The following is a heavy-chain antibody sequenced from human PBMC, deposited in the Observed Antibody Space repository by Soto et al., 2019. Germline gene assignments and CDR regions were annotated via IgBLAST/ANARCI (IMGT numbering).Heavy chain of an antibody. D-gene: IGHD6-19*01. CDR1: GFSFSDYA. Sequence: EVQLLDSGGGLVQPGGSLRLSCAASGFSFSDYAMNWVRQAPGKGLEWVSEISATGGSTFYADFVKGRFTISRDNSKNTLYLHLPSLSDEDTARYYCAKASSAWYDSKSYYFDDWGPGTLVTVSS. CDR2: ISATGGST. CDR3: AKASSAWYDSKSYYFDD. V-gene: IGHV3-23*01. J-gene: IGHJ4*02.